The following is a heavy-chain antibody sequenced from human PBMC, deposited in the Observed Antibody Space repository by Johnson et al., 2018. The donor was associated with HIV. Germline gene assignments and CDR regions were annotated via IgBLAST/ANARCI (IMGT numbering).Heavy chain of an antibody. CDR1: GFTFSSYA. CDR2: ISYDGSNK. V-gene: IGHV3-30*14. J-gene: IGHJ3*02. D-gene: IGHD1-14*01. Sequence: QVLLVESGGGVVQPGRSLRLSCAASGFTFSSYAMHWVRQAPGKGLEWVAVISYDGSNKYYADSVKGRFTISRDNSKNTLYLQMGSLRAEDMAVYYCAREGPEPWAFDIWGQGTMVTVSS. CDR3: AREGPEPWAFDI.